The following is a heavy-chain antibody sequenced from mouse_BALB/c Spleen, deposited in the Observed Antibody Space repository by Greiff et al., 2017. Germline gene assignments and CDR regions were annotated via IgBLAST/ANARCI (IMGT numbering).Heavy chain of an antibody. V-gene: IGHV5-6-3*01. Sequence: EVHLVESGGGLVQPGGSLKLSCAASGFTFSSYGMSWVRQTPDKRLELVATINSNGGSTYYPDSVKGRFTISRDNAKNTLYLQMSSLKSEDTAMYYCARERTRYDSYAMDYWGQGTSVTVSS. CDR2: INSNGGST. J-gene: IGHJ4*01. CDR3: ARERTRYDSYAMDY. CDR1: GFTFSSYG.